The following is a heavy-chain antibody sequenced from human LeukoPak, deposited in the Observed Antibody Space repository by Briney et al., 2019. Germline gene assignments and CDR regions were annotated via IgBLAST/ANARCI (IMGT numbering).Heavy chain of an antibody. Sequence: GGSLRLSCAASGFTFSSYAMSWVRQAPGKGLEWVSAISGSGGSTYYADTVKGRFTISRDNSKNTLYLQMNSLRAEDTAVYYCAKDPQYSGYETLDYWGQGTLVTVSS. CDR3: AKDPQYSGYETLDY. V-gene: IGHV3-23*01. CDR2: ISGSGGST. J-gene: IGHJ4*02. CDR1: GFTFSSYA. D-gene: IGHD5-12*01.